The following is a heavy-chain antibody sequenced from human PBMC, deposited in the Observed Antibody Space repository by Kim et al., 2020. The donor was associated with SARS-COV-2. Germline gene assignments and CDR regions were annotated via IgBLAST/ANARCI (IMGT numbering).Heavy chain of an antibody. Sequence: KGRFTIFRDNSKNTVYLQMNSLRAEDTAVYYCAKDRAVAGTPSVLHYFDYWGQGTLVTVSS. V-gene: IGHV3-23*01. D-gene: IGHD6-19*01. J-gene: IGHJ4*02. CDR3: AKDRAVAGTPSVLHYFDY.